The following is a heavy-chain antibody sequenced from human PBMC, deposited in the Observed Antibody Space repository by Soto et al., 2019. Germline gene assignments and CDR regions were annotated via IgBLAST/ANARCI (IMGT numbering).Heavy chain of an antibody. V-gene: IGHV5-51*01. Sequence: RGESLKISCKGSGYRFTSYWIAWVRQLPGKGLEFMGIIYPGDFDTRYNPSFQGQVTISVDNSISTAYLQWSSLRAPDTAMYFCARGYNIVLSIHPCYFDLWGQGTLVTVSS. J-gene: IGHJ4*02. CDR3: ARGYNIVLSIHPCYFDL. D-gene: IGHD3-9*01. CDR1: GYRFTSYW. CDR2: IYPGDFDT.